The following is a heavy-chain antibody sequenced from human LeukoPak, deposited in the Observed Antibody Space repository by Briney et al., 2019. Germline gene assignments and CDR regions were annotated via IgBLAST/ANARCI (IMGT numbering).Heavy chain of an antibody. CDR1: GDSVSSNSAA. V-gene: IGHV6-1*01. D-gene: IGHD3-22*01. CDR2: TYYRSKWYN. J-gene: IGHJ4*02. CDR3: ARRNYYDSSGYFSHYFDY. Sequence: SQTLSLTCAISGDSVSSNSAAWNWVRQSPSRGLEWLGRTYYRSKWYNDYAVSVKSLITINPDTSKNQFSLQLNSVTPEDTAVYYCARRNYYDSSGYFSHYFDYWGQGTLVTVSS.